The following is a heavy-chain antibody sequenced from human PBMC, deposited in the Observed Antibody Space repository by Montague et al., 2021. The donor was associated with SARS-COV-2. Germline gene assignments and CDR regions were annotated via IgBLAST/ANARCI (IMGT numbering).Heavy chain of an antibody. CDR2: IYYSGST. V-gene: IGHV4-59*01. Sequence: SETLSLTCTVSGGSISSYYWSWIRQPPGKGLEWIGYIYYSGSTNYNPSLKSRVTISVDTSKNQFSLKLSSVTAADTAVNYCARAPVAHITIFGVVTSFDYWGQGTLVTVSS. CDR1: GGSISSYY. J-gene: IGHJ4*02. CDR3: ARAPVAHITIFGVVTSFDY. D-gene: IGHD3-3*01.